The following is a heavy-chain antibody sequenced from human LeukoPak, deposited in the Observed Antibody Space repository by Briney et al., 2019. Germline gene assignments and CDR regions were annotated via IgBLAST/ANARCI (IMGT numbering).Heavy chain of an antibody. CDR3: ARVKWSSGYLRGAFDI. V-gene: IGHV4-31*03. CDR1: GGSISSGGYY. J-gene: IGHJ3*02. CDR2: IYYSGST. D-gene: IGHD3-22*01. Sequence: PSETLSLTCTVSGGSISSGGYYWSWIRQHPGKGLEWIGYIYYSGSTYYNPSLKSRVTISVDKSKNQFSLKLSSVTAADTAVYYCARVKWSSGYLRGAFDIWGQGTMVTVSS.